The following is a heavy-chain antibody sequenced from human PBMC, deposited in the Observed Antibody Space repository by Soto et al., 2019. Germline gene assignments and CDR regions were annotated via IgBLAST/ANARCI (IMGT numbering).Heavy chain of an antibody. CDR3: ASSYGSGSYYGPINRYYYYYGMDV. J-gene: IGHJ6*02. V-gene: IGHV4-31*03. CDR1: GGSISSGGYY. Sequence: SETLSLTCTVSGGSISSGGYYWSWIRQHPGKGLEWIGYIYYSGSTYYNPSLKSRVTISVDTSKNQFSLKLSSVTAADTAVYYCASSYGSGSYYGPINRYYYYYGMDVWGQGTTVTVYS. D-gene: IGHD3-10*01. CDR2: IYYSGST.